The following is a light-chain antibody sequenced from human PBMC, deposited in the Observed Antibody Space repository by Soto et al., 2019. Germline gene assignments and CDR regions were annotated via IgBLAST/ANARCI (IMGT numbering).Light chain of an antibody. Sequence: QSALTQPRSVSGSPGQSITISCTGTSSDVGYYNSVSWYQQRPLTAPKLMIYDVTKRPSGVPDRFSGSRSGNTASLTISGLQADDEADYYCCSYAGYYTVFGGGTKLTVL. CDR1: SSDVGYYNS. V-gene: IGLV2-11*01. CDR3: CSYAGYYTV. J-gene: IGLJ3*02. CDR2: DVT.